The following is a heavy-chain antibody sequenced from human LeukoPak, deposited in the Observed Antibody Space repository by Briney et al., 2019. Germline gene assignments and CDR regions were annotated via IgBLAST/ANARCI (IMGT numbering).Heavy chain of an antibody. J-gene: IGHJ4*02. D-gene: IGHD1-7*01. Sequence: SETLSLTCAVYGGSFSGYYWSWIRQPPGKGLEWIGEINHSGSTNYNPSLKSRVTISVDTSKNQFSLNLTSVTAADTAVYYCASNTGTVFDYWGQGARVTVSS. CDR3: ASNTGTVFDY. V-gene: IGHV4-34*01. CDR1: GGSFSGYY. CDR2: INHSGST.